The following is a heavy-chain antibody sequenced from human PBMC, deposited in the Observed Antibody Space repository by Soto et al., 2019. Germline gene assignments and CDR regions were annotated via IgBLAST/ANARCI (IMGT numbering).Heavy chain of an antibody. D-gene: IGHD3-16*01. CDR1: GFTFSMYW. J-gene: IGHJ4*02. V-gene: IGHV3-74*03. CDR2: INGDGTDT. CDR3: AREVGRGSGSYYLDY. Sequence: EVQLVESGGGLVQPGGSLRLSCAASGFTFSMYWMHWVRQAPGKGLLWVSRINGDGTDTTYADSVKGRFTISRDNAKNTVYLQMNGLRAEDTAVYYCAREVGRGSGSYYLDYWGQETLLTVSS.